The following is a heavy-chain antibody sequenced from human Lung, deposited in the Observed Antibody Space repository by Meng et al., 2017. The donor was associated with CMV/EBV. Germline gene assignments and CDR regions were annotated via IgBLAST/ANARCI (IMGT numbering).Heavy chain of an antibody. CDR2: ISAYNGDT. Sequence: ASVKVSXKASGYIFTKYGVNWMRQAPGQGPEWMGWISAYNGDTMYAPKVQGRVTMTTDTSTSTAYMELRGLRSDDTAVYYCARDAGTIAVSGIGDYWGKGTXVTVSS. J-gene: IGHJ4*02. D-gene: IGHD6-19*01. CDR3: ARDAGTIAVSGIGDY. CDR1: GYIFTKYG. V-gene: IGHV1-18*01.